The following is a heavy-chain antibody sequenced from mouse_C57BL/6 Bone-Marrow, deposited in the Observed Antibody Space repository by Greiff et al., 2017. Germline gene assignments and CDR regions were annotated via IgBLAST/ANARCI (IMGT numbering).Heavy chain of an antibody. CDR1: GYTFTDYN. D-gene: IGHD2-12*01. CDR2: SNPNNGGT. CDR3: AGIYDEDYYAMDY. V-gene: IGHV1-18*01. J-gene: IGHJ4*01. Sequence: EVQLQQSGPELVKPGASVKIPCKASGYTFTDYNMDWVKQSHGKSLEWIGDSNPNNGGTIYNQKFKGKATLTVDKYSSTAYIELRSRTSEDPAVYYCAGIYDEDYYAMDYWGQGTSVTVSS.